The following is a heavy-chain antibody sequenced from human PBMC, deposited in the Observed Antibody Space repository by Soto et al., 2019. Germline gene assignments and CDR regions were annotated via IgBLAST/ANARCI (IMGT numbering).Heavy chain of an antibody. V-gene: IGHV3-48*01. Sequence: EVQLVESGGGLVQPGGSLRLSCAASGFTFSSYSMNWVRQAPGKGLEWVSYISSSSRTIYYADSVKGRFTISRDNAKNSLYLQMNSLRAEDTAVYYCAREGGPTAMDQYNWFDPWGQGTLVTVSS. J-gene: IGHJ5*02. CDR2: ISSSSRTI. D-gene: IGHD5-18*01. CDR3: AREGGPTAMDQYNWFDP. CDR1: GFTFSSYS.